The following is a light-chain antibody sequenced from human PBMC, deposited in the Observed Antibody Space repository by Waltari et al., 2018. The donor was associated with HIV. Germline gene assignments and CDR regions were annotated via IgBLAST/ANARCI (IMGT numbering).Light chain of an antibody. Sequence: SYELTQPPSVSVSPGQTATITCSGDTLGDKFACWYQQKPGQSPVLVIYQDGKRPSGIPERFSGSNSGNTATLTISGTQAMDEADYYCQAWDSSTWVFGGGTKLTVL. CDR3: QAWDSSTWV. V-gene: IGLV3-1*01. CDR1: TLGDKF. CDR2: QDG. J-gene: IGLJ3*02.